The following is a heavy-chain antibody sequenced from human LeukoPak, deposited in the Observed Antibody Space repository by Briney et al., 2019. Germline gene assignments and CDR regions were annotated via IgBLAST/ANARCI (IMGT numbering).Heavy chain of an antibody. CDR2: ISWNSGGI. CDR3: ASRDPCSGGTCYGLGY. V-gene: IGHV3-20*04. Sequence: PGGSLRLSCAASGFTFSSYAMSWVRQAPGKGLEWVSGISWNSGGIGYADSVKGRFTISRDNAKNSLYLQMNSLRAEDTAVYYCASRDPCSGGTCYGLGYWGQGTLVTVSS. J-gene: IGHJ4*02. D-gene: IGHD2-15*01. CDR1: GFTFSSYA.